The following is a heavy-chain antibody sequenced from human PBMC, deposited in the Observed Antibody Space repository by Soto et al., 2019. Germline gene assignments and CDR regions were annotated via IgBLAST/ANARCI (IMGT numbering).Heavy chain of an antibody. V-gene: IGHV4-34*01. CDR3: ARGGYCSGGSCYCYDY. J-gene: IGHJ4*02. CDR2: INHSGST. CDR1: GGSFSGYY. Sequence: QVQLQQWGAGLLKPSETLSLTCAVYGGSFSGYYWSWIRQPPGKGLEWIGEINHSGSTNYNPSLKSRVTLSVDTSKNQFSLKLSSVTAADTAVYYCARGGYCSGGSCYCYDYWGQGTLGTGSS. D-gene: IGHD2-15*01.